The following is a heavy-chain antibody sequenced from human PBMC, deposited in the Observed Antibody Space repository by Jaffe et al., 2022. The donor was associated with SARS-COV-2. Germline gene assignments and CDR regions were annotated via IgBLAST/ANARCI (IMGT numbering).Heavy chain of an antibody. CDR1: GFTFDDYA. J-gene: IGHJ4*02. Sequence: EVQLVESGGGLVQPGRSLRLSCAASGFTFDDYAMHWVRQAPGKGLEWVSGISWNSGSIGYADSVKGRFTISRDNAKNSLYLQMNSLRAEDTALYYCAKASYDYWGQGTLVTVSS. V-gene: IGHV3-9*01. CDR3: AKASYDY. CDR2: ISWNSGSI.